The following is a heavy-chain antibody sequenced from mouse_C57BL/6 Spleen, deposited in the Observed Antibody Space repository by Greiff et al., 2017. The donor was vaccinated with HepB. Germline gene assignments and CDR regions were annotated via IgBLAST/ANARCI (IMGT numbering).Heavy chain of an antibody. CDR2: INPGRGGT. CDR1: GYAFTNYL. D-gene: IGHD1-1*01. CDR3: ARSTYYGSSYVWFAY. Sequence: VQRVESGAELVRPGTSVKVSCKASGYAFTNYLIEWVKQRPGQGLEWIGVINPGRGGTHYNEKFKGKAKLTADKTSSTAYMQLSSLTSEDSAVYFCARSTYYGSSYVWFAYWGQGTLVTVSA. J-gene: IGHJ3*01. V-gene: IGHV1-54*01.